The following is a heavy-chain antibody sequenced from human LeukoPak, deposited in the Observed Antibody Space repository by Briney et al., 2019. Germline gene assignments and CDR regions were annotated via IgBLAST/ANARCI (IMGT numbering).Heavy chain of an antibody. J-gene: IGHJ4*02. D-gene: IGHD5-24*01. CDR1: GFTVSGSA. CDR2: IRSNDNSYAT. V-gene: IGHV3-73*01. Sequence: GGSLRLSCAASGFTVSGSAMHWVRQSSGKGLEWVGRIRSNDNSYATAYAASVKGRFTISRDDSKNTAYLQMNGLKTEDTAVYYCTDMATIDYWGQGTLVTVSS. CDR3: TDMATIDY.